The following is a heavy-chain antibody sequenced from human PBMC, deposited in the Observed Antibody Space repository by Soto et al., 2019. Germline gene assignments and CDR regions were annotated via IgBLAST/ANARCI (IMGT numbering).Heavy chain of an antibody. V-gene: IGHV4-39*01. D-gene: IGHD5-18*01. J-gene: IGHJ4*02. CDR1: GGSISSSSYY. CDR2: IYYSGST. CDR3: ARRSVDTAMPLDY. Sequence: QLQLQESGPGLVKPSETLSLTCTVSGGSISSSSYYWGWIRQPPGKGVEWIGSIYYSGSTYYNPSLKSRVTISVDTSKNQSFLKLSSVTAADTAVYDCARRSVDTAMPLDYGGQGTLFTVSS.